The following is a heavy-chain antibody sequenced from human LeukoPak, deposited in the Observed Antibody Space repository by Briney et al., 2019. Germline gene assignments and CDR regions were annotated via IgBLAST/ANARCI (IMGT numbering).Heavy chain of an antibody. CDR3: AKDGQSFNSMYDYFDS. D-gene: IGHD2-8*01. J-gene: IGHJ4*02. Sequence: GGSLRLSCSASGFTFRNFAISWVRQAPGKGLEWVSCIGGGDTHYADSVKGRFTISRDDSRSPVDLQMSSVRAEDTAVYYCAKDGQSFNSMYDYFDSWGQGTLVTVSS. V-gene: IGHV3-23*01. CDR2: IGGGDT. CDR1: GFTFRNFA.